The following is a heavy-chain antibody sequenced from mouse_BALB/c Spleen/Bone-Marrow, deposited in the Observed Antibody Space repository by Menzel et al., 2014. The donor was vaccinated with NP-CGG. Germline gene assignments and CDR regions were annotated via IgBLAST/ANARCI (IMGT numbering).Heavy chain of an antibody. J-gene: IGHJ3*01. CDR2: IDPANGST. Sequence: EVQLQQSGAELVKPGASVKLSCTASGFNINDTYMHWVKQRPEQGLEWIGRIDPANGSTKYDPKFQGKATITADKSSNTAYLHLSSLTSEDTAVYYCARLNFLAYWGQGTLVTVSS. CDR1: GFNINDTY. V-gene: IGHV14-3*02. CDR3: ARLNFLAY. D-gene: IGHD1-3*01.